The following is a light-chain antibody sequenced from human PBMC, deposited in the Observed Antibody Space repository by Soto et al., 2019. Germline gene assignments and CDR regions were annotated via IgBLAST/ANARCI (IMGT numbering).Light chain of an antibody. Sequence: EIVLTQSPATLSLSPGERATLSCRASQSVSNFLAWYQQKPGQAPRVIIYDASTRATGIPARFSGSGSGTDFTLTITSLQSEDSAVYYCQQYNNWPPGATFGPGTKV. CDR1: QSVSNF. V-gene: IGKV3-11*01. J-gene: IGKJ3*01. CDR3: QQYNNWPPGAT. CDR2: DAS.